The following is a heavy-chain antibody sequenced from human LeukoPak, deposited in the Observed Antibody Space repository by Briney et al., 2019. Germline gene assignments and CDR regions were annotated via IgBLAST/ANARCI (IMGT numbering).Heavy chain of an antibody. CDR1: GYSFTNYW. Sequence: GESLKISCKASGYSFTNYWIGWVRQMPGKGLEWMGIIYPGDSDTRYSPSFQGQVTISADKSISTAYLQWSSLKASDTAMYYCARYPGIAAARTGIDAWGQGTLVTVSA. CDR2: IYPGDSDT. J-gene: IGHJ5*02. V-gene: IGHV5-51*01. CDR3: ARYPGIAAARTGIDA. D-gene: IGHD6-13*01.